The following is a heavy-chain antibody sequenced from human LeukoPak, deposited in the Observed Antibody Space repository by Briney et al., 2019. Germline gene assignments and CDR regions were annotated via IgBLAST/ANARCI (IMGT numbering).Heavy chain of an antibody. CDR2: IKSKTDGGTT. J-gene: IGHJ4*02. Sequence: PGGSLRLSCAASGFTFSNAWMSWVRQAPGKGLEWVGRIKSKTDGGTTDYAAPVKGRFTISRDDSKNTLYLQMNSLKTEDTAVYYCTTDSDHDILTGYYPPDYWGQGTLVTVSS. CDR1: GFTFSNAW. CDR3: TTDSDHDILTGYYPPDY. V-gene: IGHV3-15*01. D-gene: IGHD3-9*01.